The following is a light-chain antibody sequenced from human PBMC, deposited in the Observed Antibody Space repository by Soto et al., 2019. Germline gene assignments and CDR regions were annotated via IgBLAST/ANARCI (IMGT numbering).Light chain of an antibody. CDR3: GTWDSSMSASYV. J-gene: IGLJ1*01. Sequence: QSVLTQPPSVSAAPGQKVTISCSGSSSNIGNNYVSWYQQLPGTAPKLLIYENNKRPSGIPDRFSGSKSGTSATLGITGLQTGYEADYYCGTWDSSMSASYVFGTGTKVXVL. CDR1: SSNIGNNY. CDR2: ENN. V-gene: IGLV1-51*02.